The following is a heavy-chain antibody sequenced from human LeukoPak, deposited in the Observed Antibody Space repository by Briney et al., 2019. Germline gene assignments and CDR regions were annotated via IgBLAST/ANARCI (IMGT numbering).Heavy chain of an antibody. CDR2: ISARGTRT. CDR1: RFTFSNYA. D-gene: IGHD6-13*01. CDR3: ARVTRQQLPLSDDAFDI. V-gene: IGHV3-23*01. Sequence: GGSLRLSCAASRFTFSNYAMSWVRQAPGKGLEWVSGISARGTRTYYADSVKGRFTISRDNSKNTLYLQMNSLRAEDTAVYYCARVTRQQLPLSDDAFDIWGQGTMVTVSS. J-gene: IGHJ3*02.